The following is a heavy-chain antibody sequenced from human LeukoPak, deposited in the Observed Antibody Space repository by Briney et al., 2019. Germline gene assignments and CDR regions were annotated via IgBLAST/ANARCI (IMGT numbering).Heavy chain of an antibody. J-gene: IGHJ3*02. Sequence: GASVKASCRASGYTFTGYYMSWVRQAPGQGLEWMGWINPDSGGTHYAQNFQGWVTMTRDTSISTAYMELSRLRSDDTAVYYCARGTLTAPRSAFDIWGQGTMVTVSS. CDR2: INPDSGGT. CDR3: ARGTLTAPRSAFDI. CDR1: GYTFTGYY. V-gene: IGHV1-2*04. D-gene: IGHD1-14*01.